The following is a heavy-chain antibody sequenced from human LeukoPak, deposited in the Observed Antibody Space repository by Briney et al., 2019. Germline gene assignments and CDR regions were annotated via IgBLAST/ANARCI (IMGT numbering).Heavy chain of an antibody. V-gene: IGHV1-2*02. Sequence: ASVTISCKTSGYSVSDYYMHWVRQAPGQGLEWMGWIRGDTGDTDSPQKFRGRVTLTRDTSTDTAYLELSRLRYDDTAIYFCARVRVNSCDYWGQGTLVTVSS. CDR3: ARVRVNSCDY. D-gene: IGHD2-15*01. CDR1: GYSVSDYY. J-gene: IGHJ4*02. CDR2: IRGDTGDT.